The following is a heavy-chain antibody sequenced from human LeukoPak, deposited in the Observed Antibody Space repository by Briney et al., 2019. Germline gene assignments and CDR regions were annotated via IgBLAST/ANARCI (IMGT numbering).Heavy chain of an antibody. CDR3: ARNLAVGSSSWLDVFEI. J-gene: IGHJ3*02. V-gene: IGHV4-59*08. D-gene: IGHD6-13*01. CDR2: IYYSGST. CDR1: GGSISGYY. Sequence: SETLSLTCSVSGGSISGYYWTWIWQPPGKGLEWIGYIYYSGSTSYNTSLKSRLTISVDTSKNQFSLNLRSVTAADTAVYYCARNLAVGSSSWLDVFEIWGQGTLVALSS.